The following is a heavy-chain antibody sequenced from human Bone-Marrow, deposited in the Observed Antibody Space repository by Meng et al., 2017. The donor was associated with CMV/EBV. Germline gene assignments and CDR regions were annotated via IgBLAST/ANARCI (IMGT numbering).Heavy chain of an antibody. V-gene: IGHV3-23*01. CDR2: VTGGGGST. J-gene: IGHJ4*02. CDR1: GFPFSNYA. Sequence: GGSLRLSCAASGFPFSNYAMSWVRQAPGKGLEWVSGVTGGGGSTYYADSVKGRFTISRDNPKNTLYLQMNNLRAKDTATYYCAKYFDLWSCYGSYFDSWGRGTLVTVSS. D-gene: IGHD3-3*01. CDR3: AKYFDLWSCYGSYFDS.